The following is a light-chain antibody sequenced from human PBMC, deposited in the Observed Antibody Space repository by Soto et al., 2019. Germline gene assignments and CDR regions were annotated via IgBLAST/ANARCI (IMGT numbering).Light chain of an antibody. V-gene: IGKV1-5*03. Sequence: DIQMTQSPSTLSASVGDRVTITCRASQSISTWLAWYQQKPGKAPKLLIYKASSLETGVPSRFSGSGSGTEFTLTISSLQPDDCATYYCQQYNSYALTFGGGTKVEI. CDR3: QQYNSYALT. J-gene: IGKJ4*01. CDR1: QSISTW. CDR2: KAS.